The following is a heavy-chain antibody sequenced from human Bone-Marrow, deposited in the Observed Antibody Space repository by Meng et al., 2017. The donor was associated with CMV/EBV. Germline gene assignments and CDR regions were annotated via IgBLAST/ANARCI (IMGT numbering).Heavy chain of an antibody. D-gene: IGHD2/OR15-2a*01. CDR2: INHSGST. Sequence: TCAVYGGSFSGYYWSWIRQPPGKGLEWIGEINHSGSTNYNPSLKSRVTISVDTSKNQFSLKLSSVTAADTAVYYCARLVLQGNYFDCWGQGTLVTVSS. J-gene: IGHJ4*02. CDR3: ARLVLQGNYFDC. V-gene: IGHV4-34*01. CDR1: GGSFSGYY.